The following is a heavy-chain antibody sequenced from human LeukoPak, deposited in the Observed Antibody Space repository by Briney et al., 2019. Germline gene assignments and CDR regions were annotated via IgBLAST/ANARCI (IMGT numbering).Heavy chain of an antibody. CDR1: GLTFSTFP. CDR2: ISGSGDTT. J-gene: IGHJ4*02. Sequence: GGSLRLSCAASGLTFSTFPMTWVRQAPGEGLEWVSAISGSGDTTYYADSVRGRFTISRDNSKNTLYLQMNSLRAEDTAVYFCAKRGVVIRVILVGFHKEAYYFDSWGQGALVTVSS. CDR3: AKRGVVIRVILVGFHKEAYYFDS. D-gene: IGHD3-22*01. V-gene: IGHV3-23*01.